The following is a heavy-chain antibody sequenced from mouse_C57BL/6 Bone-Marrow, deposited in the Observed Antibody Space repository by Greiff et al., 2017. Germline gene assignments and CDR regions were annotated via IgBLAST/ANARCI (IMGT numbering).Heavy chain of an antibody. V-gene: IGHV1-69*01. CDR2: IDPSDSYT. D-gene: IGHD2-2*01. Sequence: VQLPQPGAELVIPGASVKLSCKASGYTFTRYWMHWVKQRPGQGLEWIGEIDPSDSYTNYNQKFKGKSTLTVDKTSSTAYMQLSSLTSEDSAVYYCARERLSGYFDVWGTGTTVTVSS. CDR3: ARERLSGYFDV. J-gene: IGHJ1*03. CDR1: GYTFTRYW.